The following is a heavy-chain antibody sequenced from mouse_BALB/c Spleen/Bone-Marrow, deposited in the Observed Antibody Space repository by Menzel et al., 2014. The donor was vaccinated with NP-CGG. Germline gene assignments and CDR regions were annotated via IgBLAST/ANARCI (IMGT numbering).Heavy chain of an antibody. CDR1: GFTFNTYA. CDR3: VRSDDGCFAY. J-gene: IGHJ3*01. CDR2: IRSKSNNYAT. D-gene: IGHD2-3*01. V-gene: IGHV10-1*02. Sequence: EVQVVESGGGLVQPKGSLKLSCAASGFTFNTYAMNWVRQAPGKGLEWVARIRSKSNNYATYYADSVEDRFTVSRDDSQSMLFLQMNNLKTEDTAMYYCVRSDDGCFAYWGQGTLVTVSA.